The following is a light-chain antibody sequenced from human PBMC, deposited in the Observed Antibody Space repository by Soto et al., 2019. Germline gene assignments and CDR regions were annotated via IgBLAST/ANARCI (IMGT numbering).Light chain of an antibody. Sequence: EIVLTQSPGTLSLSPWERATLSCRASQSVSSSYLAWYQQKPGQTPRLLFYGASSRATGIPDRFSGSGSGTDFTLTISRLEPEDFAVYYCQQYGSSPFTFGPGTKVDIK. CDR3: QQYGSSPFT. CDR1: QSVSSSY. CDR2: GAS. V-gene: IGKV3-20*01. J-gene: IGKJ3*01.